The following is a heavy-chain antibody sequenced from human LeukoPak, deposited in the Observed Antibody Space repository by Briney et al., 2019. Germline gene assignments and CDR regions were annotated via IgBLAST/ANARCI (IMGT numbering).Heavy chain of an antibody. J-gene: IGHJ4*02. V-gene: IGHV1-46*01. CDR1: GYTFTSYY. CDR2: INPSGGST. Sequence: ASVKVSCKASGYTFTSYYMHWMRQAPGQGLEWMGIINPSGGSTSYAQKFQGRVTMTRDTSTSTVYMELSSLRSEDTAVYYCARVGGGTMVRGAFDYWGQGTLVTVSS. D-gene: IGHD3-10*01. CDR3: ARVGGGTMVRGAFDY.